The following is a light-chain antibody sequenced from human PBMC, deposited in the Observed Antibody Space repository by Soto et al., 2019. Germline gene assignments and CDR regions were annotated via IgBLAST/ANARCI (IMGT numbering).Light chain of an antibody. V-gene: IGKV1-5*01. J-gene: IGKJ1*01. Sequence: DIQMTPSPSTLSASVGDRVTITFRASQSISGWLAWYQQKPGKAPKLLIYDASSLESGVPSRFSGSGSGTEFTLTISSLQPDDFATYYCQQYDSSWTFGQGTKVDIK. CDR3: QQYDSSWT. CDR1: QSISGW. CDR2: DAS.